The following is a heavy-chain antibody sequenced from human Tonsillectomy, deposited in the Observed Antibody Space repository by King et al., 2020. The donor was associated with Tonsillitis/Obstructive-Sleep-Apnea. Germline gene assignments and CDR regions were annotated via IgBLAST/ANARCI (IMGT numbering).Heavy chain of an antibody. J-gene: IGHJ5*02. CDR1: GYTFTDYY. V-gene: IGHV1-2*02. CDR2: INPNSGGT. CDR3: ARGYGDYVSFNWFDP. Sequence: QLVQSGAEVKKPGASVKVSCKASGYTFTDYYMHWMRQAPGQGLEWMWWINPNSGGTTYAQKFQGRVTMTGDTSISTAYMELSSLRSDDTAVYYCARGYGDYVSFNWFDPWGQGTLVTVSS. D-gene: IGHD4-17*01.